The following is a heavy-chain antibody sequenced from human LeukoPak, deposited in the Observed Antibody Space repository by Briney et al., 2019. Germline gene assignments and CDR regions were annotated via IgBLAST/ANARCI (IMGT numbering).Heavy chain of an antibody. V-gene: IGHV3-23*01. Sequence: PGGSLRLSCAASGFTFSSYAMSWVRQAPGKGLEWFQAISGSGGSTYYADSVKGRFTISRDNSKNTLYLQMNSLRAEDTAVYYCAKDHEQQLVSDYFDYWGQGTLVTVSS. CDR2: ISGSGGST. CDR3: AKDHEQQLVSDYFDY. CDR1: GFTFSSYA. J-gene: IGHJ4*02. D-gene: IGHD6-13*01.